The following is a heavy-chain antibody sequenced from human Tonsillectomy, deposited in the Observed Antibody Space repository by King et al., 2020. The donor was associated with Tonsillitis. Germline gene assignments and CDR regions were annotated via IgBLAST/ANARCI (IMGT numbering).Heavy chain of an antibody. J-gene: IGHJ4*02. CDR2: ISYDGTKK. V-gene: IGHV3-30*18. CDR3: AKDYSSSWPSFDY. Sequence: VQLVESGGGVVQPGKSLRLSCAASGFSLGSYGLHWVRHAPGKGLEWVAFISYDGTKKYYADSVKGRITISRDNSKTTLYLQMNSLRTEDTAVYFCAKDYSSSWPSFDYWGQGTLATVSS. D-gene: IGHD6-13*01. CDR1: GFSLGSYG.